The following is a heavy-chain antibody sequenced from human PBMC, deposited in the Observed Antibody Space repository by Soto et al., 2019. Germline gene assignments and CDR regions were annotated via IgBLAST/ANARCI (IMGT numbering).Heavy chain of an antibody. CDR1: GGTFSSYT. D-gene: IGHD4-4*01. V-gene: IGHV1-69*02. CDR2: IIPILGIA. Sequence: QVQLVQSGAEVKKPGSSVKVSCKASGGTFSSYTISWVRQAPGQGLEWMGRIIPILGIANYAQKFQSRVTITADKSTSTVYMELSSLKSEATAVYYCERRPRDSNYYMDVWGKGTKVTVSS. J-gene: IGHJ6*03. CDR3: ERRPRDSNYYMDV.